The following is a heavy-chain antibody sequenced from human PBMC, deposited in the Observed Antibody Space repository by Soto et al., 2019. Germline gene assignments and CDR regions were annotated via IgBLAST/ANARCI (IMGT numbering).Heavy chain of an antibody. Sequence: PGGSLRLSCAASGFTFDDYTMHWVRQGPGKGLEWVPLISWDGAITFYADSVQGRFIISRDNSKDSLYLQMDSLTVEDSAFYYCAKGLYSSSSALDSWGQGTQVTVSS. D-gene: IGHD6-6*01. V-gene: IGHV3-43*01. CDR2: ISWDGAIT. CDR1: GFTFDDYT. CDR3: AKGLYSSSSALDS. J-gene: IGHJ4*02.